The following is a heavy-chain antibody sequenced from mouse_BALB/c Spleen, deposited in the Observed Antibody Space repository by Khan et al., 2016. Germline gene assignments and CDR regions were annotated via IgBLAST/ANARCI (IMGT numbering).Heavy chain of an antibody. J-gene: IGHJ3*01. CDR3: ARGNALAN. V-gene: IGHV1-80*01. Sequence: QVQLQQSGAELVRPGSSVKISCKASGYAFSSYWMNWVKQRPGQGLEWIGQIYPGDGATYYNGKFKGKAILTADKSSSTAYMQLSSLTSEASAVYFCARGNALANWGQGTLVTVSA. CDR1: GYAFSSYW. D-gene: IGHD2-1*01. CDR2: IYPGDGAT.